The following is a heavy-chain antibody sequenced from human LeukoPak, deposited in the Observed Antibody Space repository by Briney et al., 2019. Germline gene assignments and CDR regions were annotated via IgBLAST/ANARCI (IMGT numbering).Heavy chain of an antibody. V-gene: IGHV4-30-2*01. CDR3: ARAPMVRGVIIGWFDP. J-gene: IGHJ5*02. CDR2: IYHRGST. Sequence: PSETLSLTCAVSGGSISSGGYSWSWIRQPPGKGLEWIGYIYHRGSTYYNPSLKSRVTISVDRSKNQFSLKLSSVTAADTAVYYCARAPMVRGVIIGWFDPWGQGTLVTVSS. CDR1: GGSISSGGYS. D-gene: IGHD3-10*01.